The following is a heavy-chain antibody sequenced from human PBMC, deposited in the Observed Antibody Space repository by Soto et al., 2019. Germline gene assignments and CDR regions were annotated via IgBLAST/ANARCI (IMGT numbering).Heavy chain of an antibody. CDR1: GFTVSRYA. V-gene: IGHV3-23*01. CDR2: ISASK. CDR3: AIRMSSTRWYYLDY. D-gene: IGHD6-13*01. Sequence: EMQLLESGGGLVQAGGSLRLSCAASGFTVSRYALNWVRQAPGKGLEWVSGISASKYYADSVKGRFTISRDTSKNTLYLQMNSLRAEDTARYFGAIRMSSTRWYYLDYWGQGTLVTVSS. J-gene: IGHJ4*02.